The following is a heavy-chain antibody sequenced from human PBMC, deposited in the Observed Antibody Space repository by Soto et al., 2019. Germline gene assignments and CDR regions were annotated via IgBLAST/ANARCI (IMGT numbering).Heavy chain of an antibody. Sequence: QVQLQESGPGLVKPSGTLSLTCAVSGGSISSSYWWNWVRQTPRGGLEWIGKIYHGGTTNYNPSLKNRVTISVDKSKNQFSLKLTSVTAADTAVYYCVSSLNYDFWRDGGRHCYFDYWGRGILATVSS. D-gene: IGHD3-3*01. V-gene: IGHV4-4*02. J-gene: IGHJ4*02. CDR3: VSSLNYDFWRDGGRHCYFDY. CDR2: IYHGGTT. CDR1: GGSISSSYW.